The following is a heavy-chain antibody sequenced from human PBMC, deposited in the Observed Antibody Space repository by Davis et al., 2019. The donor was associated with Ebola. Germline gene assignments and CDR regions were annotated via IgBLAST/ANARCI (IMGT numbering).Heavy chain of an antibody. J-gene: IGHJ4*02. CDR3: ARVGVLLWFGELLTEAYYFDY. V-gene: IGHV4-34*01. D-gene: IGHD3-10*01. Sequence: SETLSLTCAVYGGSFRGYYWSWIRQPPGKGLEWIGEINHSGSTNYNPSLKSRVTTSVDTSKNQFSLKLTSVTAADTAVYYCARVGVLLWFGELLTEAYYFDYWGQGTLVTVSS. CDR2: INHSGST. CDR1: GGSFRGYY.